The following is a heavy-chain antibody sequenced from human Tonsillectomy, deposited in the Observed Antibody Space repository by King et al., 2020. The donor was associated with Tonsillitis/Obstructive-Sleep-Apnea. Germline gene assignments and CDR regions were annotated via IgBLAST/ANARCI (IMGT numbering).Heavy chain of an antibody. CDR3: ARGGVVVPPEGSGWTSSNDY. CDR1: GGSFSGYY. D-gene: IGHD2-2*01. V-gene: IGHV4-34*01. CDR2: INHSGST. J-gene: IGHJ4*02. Sequence: HVQLQQWGAGLLKPSETLSLTCAVYGGSFSGYYWTWIRQPPGTGLEWIGEINHSGSTNYNPSLKSRVTISVDTSKNQFSLKLSSVTAADTTVYYCARGGVVVPPEGSGWTSSNDYWGQGTLVTVSS.